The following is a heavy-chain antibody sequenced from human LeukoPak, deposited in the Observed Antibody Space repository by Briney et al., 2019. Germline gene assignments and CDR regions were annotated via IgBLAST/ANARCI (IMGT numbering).Heavy chain of an antibody. D-gene: IGHD2-15*01. CDR3: TQLSGGCY. Sequence: PGGSLRLSCAASGFSLSDAWMSWVRQAPGKGLDCVCRIKPKTHGGTTDYAESVNGRFSVSRDDSKNTMYLQINSPTTEDTGLYHCTQLSGGCYWGQGTQVTVSS. V-gene: IGHV3-15*01. J-gene: IGHJ4*02. CDR1: GFSLSDAW. CDR2: IKPKTHGGTT.